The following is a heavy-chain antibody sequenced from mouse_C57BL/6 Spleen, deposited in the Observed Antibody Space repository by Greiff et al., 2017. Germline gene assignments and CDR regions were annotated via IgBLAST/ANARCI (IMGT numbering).Heavy chain of an antibody. Sequence: VKVVESGPGLVAPSQSLSITCTVSGFSLTSYAISWVRQPPGKGLEWLGVIWTGGGTNYNSALKSRLSISKDNSKSQVFLKMNSLQTDDTARYYCARNEDYDYPYYFDYWGQGTTLTVSS. V-gene: IGHV2-9-1*01. CDR1: GFSLTSYA. CDR2: IWTGGGT. D-gene: IGHD2-4*01. J-gene: IGHJ2*01. CDR3: ARNEDYDYPYYFDY.